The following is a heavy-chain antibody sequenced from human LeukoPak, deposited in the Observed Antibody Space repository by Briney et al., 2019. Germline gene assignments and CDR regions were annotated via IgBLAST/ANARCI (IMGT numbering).Heavy chain of an antibody. J-gene: IGHJ4*02. Sequence: VSGPTLVKPTQTLTLTCTFSGFSLSTSGVGVGWIRQPPGKALEWLALIYWDDDKRYSPSLKSRLTITKDTFKNQVVLTMTNMDPVDTATYYCAHRGYSGYAYSYFDYWGQGTLVTVSS. CDR3: AHRGYSGYAYSYFDY. V-gene: IGHV2-5*02. CDR1: GFSLSTSGVG. D-gene: IGHD5-12*01. CDR2: IYWDDDK.